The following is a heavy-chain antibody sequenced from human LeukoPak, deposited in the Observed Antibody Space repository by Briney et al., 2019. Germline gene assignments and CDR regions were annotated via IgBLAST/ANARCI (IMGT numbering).Heavy chain of an antibody. V-gene: IGHV3-21*01. CDR2: ISSGSTYI. J-gene: IGHJ4*02. CDR3: ARDPFYYDAAGSDDY. Sequence: GGSLRLSCAASEFTFNSYSFNWIRQPPGGRLEWVSSISSGSTYIYYSDSVKGRFTVSRDNAKNSLFLQMNNLRAEDTAVYYCARDPFYYDAAGSDDYWGQGSLVTVCS. D-gene: IGHD3-22*01. CDR1: EFTFNSYS.